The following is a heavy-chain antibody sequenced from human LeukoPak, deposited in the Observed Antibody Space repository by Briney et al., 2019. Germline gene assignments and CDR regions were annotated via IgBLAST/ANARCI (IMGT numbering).Heavy chain of an antibody. Sequence: ASVKVSCKASGYTFTSYDINWVRQATGQGLEWMGWMNPNSGNTGYAQKFQGRVTITRNTSISTAYMELSSLRSEDTAVYYCARTTTVTTFGYFDYWGQGTLVTVSS. CDR2: MNPNSGNT. D-gene: IGHD4-11*01. CDR3: ARTTTVTTFGYFDY. V-gene: IGHV1-8*03. J-gene: IGHJ4*02. CDR1: GYTFTSYD.